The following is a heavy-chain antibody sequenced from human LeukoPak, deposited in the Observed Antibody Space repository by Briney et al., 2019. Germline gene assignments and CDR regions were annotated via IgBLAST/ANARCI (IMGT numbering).Heavy chain of an antibody. J-gene: IGHJ6*03. D-gene: IGHD6-6*01. V-gene: IGHV1-46*01. CDR1: GYTFTSYD. CDR3: ARERIAANHYYYYMDV. CDR2: INPSGGST. Sequence: ASVKASCKASGYTFTSYDINWVRQAPGQGLEWMGIINPSGGSTSYAQKFQGRVTMTRDMSTSTVYMELSSLRSEDTAVYYCARERIAANHYYYYMDVWGKGTTVTVSS.